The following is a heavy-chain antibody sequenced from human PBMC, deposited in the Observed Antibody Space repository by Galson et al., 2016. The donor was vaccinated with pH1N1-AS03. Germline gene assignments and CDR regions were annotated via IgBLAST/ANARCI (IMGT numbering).Heavy chain of an antibody. Sequence: QSGAEVKKPGASVKVSCKASGYTFTSYGIGWVRQAPGQGLEWMGWISPYNGSTEYAQKLQGRVTMTTDTSTSTAYMELRSLISDDTAMYYCARAFCSGGSCYDYFYYAVDVWGQGTTVTVSS. CDR3: ARAFCSGGSCYDYFYYAVDV. D-gene: IGHD2-15*01. CDR1: GYTFTSYG. CDR2: ISPYNGST. V-gene: IGHV1-18*01. J-gene: IGHJ6*02.